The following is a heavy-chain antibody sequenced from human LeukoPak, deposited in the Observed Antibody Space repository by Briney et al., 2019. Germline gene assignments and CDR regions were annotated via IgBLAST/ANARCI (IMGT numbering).Heavy chain of an antibody. V-gene: IGHV4-61*02. J-gene: IGHJ4*02. CDR2: ISSSGST. CDR3: ASLRANGFDY. D-gene: IGHD2-8*01. Sequence: SQTLSLTCTVSTGSITSGRYYWSWIRQPAGKGLEWIGRISSSGSTNYNPSLKSRVTISVDTSKNQFSLKLSSVTAADTAVYYCASLRANGFDYWGQGTLVSVSS. CDR1: TGSITSGRYY.